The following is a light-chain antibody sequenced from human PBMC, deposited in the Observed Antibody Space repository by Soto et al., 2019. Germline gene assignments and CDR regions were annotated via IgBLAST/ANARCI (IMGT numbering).Light chain of an antibody. CDR1: QGVSTSD. V-gene: IGKV3-20*01. Sequence: EIVLTQSPGTLSLSPGERATLSCRASQGVSTSDLAWYQQKPGQAPRLLIYGASSRASGIPDRFSGSGSGTDFTLTINRLEPEDFAVYYCQQYDSSTYTFGQGTKLEIK. CDR3: QQYDSSTYT. CDR2: GAS. J-gene: IGKJ2*01.